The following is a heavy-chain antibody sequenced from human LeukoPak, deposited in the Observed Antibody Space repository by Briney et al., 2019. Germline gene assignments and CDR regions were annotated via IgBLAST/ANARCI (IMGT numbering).Heavy chain of an antibody. CDR2: INPTGGST. D-gene: IGHD6-6*01. CDR3: ARTAARRFDY. V-gene: IGHV1-46*01. Sequence: ASVKVSCKESGYTFPSYFMHWVRQAPGQGLEWMGIINPTGGSTTYAQKFQGRVTMTRDTFTSTVYMELSSLRSDDTAVYYCARTAARRFDYWGQGTLVTVSS. CDR1: GYTFPSYF. J-gene: IGHJ4*02.